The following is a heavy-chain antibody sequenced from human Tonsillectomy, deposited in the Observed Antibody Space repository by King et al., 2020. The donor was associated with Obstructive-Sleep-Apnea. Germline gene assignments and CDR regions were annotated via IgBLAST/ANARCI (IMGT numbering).Heavy chain of an antibody. J-gene: IGHJ4*02. CDR1: GFSLSTSAVG. Sequence: ITLKESGPTLVKPPQTLTLTCTFSGFSLSTSAVGVGWIRQPPGKALEWLALIYWDDDKRYSPSLKTKLTIAKDTSKNQVVLTMTNMDPVDTATYYCVHSDRILFDYWGQGTLVTVSS. D-gene: IGHD2-15*01. CDR3: VHSDRILFDY. V-gene: IGHV2-5*02. CDR2: IYWDDDK.